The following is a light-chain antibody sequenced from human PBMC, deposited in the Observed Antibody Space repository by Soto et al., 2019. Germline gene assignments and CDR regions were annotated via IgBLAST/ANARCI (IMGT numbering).Light chain of an antibody. CDR3: RSYTSRSTLDVV. V-gene: IGLV2-14*01. CDR2: DVS. CDR1: SSDVGGYNY. J-gene: IGLJ2*01. Sequence: QSALTQPASVSWSPGQSITISCTGTSSDVGGYNYVSWYQQHPGKAPKLMIYDVSNRPSGVSNRFSGSKSGNTASLTISGLQAEDEADYYCRSYTSRSTLDVVFGGGTKLTVL.